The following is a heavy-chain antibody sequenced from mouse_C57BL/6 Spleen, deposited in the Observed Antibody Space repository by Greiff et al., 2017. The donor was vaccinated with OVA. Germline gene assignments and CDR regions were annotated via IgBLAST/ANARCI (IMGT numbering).Heavy chain of an antibody. V-gene: IGHV1-85*01. Sequence: LVESGPELVKPGASVKLSCKASGYTFTSYDINWVKQRPGQGLEWIGWIYPRAGSTKYNEKFKGKVTLTVDTSSSTAYMELHSLTSEDSAVYFCARNYGKGYYAMDYWGQGTSVTVSS. CDR3: ARNYGKGYYAMDY. J-gene: IGHJ4*01. CDR2: IYPRAGST. CDR1: GYTFTSYD. D-gene: IGHD2-1*01.